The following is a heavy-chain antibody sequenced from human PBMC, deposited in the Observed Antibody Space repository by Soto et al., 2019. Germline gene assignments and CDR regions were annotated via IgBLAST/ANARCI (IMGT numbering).Heavy chain of an antibody. J-gene: IGHJ3*02. CDR3: ATGYYDSSGYYYDAFDI. Sequence: VKVYCTAAGYAFTSYGISWVRKAPGQGLEWMGWISAYNGNTNYAQKLQGRVTMTTDTSTSTAYMELRSLRSDDTAVYYCATGYYDSSGYYYDAFDIWGQGTMVTVSS. V-gene: IGHV1-18*04. CDR2: ISAYNGNT. D-gene: IGHD3-22*01. CDR1: GYAFTSYG.